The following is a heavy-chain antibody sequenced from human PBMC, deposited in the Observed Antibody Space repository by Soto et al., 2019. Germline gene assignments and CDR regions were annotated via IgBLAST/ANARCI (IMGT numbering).Heavy chain of an antibody. J-gene: IGHJ6*02. CDR3: VRIVKYYYGSGSSPYYYGMDV. CDR2: INHSGST. CDR1: GGSFSGYY. Sequence: SETLSLTCAVYGGSFSGYYWSWIRQPPGKGLEWIGEINHSGSTNYNPSLKSRVTISVDTSKNQFSLKLSSVTAADTAVYYCVRIVKYYYGSGSSPYYYGMDVWGQGTTVTV. V-gene: IGHV4-34*01. D-gene: IGHD3-10*01.